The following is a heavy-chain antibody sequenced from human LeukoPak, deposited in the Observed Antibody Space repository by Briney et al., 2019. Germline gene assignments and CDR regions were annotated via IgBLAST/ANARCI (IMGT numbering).Heavy chain of an antibody. CDR2: ISSNGADT. CDR3: ANYRKPQGLDY. CDR1: RFAFSTYA. J-gene: IGHJ4*02. V-gene: IGHV3-23*01. Sequence: GGSLRLSCAVSRFAFSTYAMTWVRQAPGQGLEYVSTISSNGADTYYADSVKGRFTISRDNYKNTLYLQMTSLRVEDTAVYYCANYRKPQGLDYWGQGTLVTVSS. D-gene: IGHD1-14*01.